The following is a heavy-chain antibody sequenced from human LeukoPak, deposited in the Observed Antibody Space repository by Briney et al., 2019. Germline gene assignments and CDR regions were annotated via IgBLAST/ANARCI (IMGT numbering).Heavy chain of an antibody. V-gene: IGHV3-30*18. CDR2: ISYDGSNK. Sequence: PGGSLRLSCAASGFTFSNYGMHWVRQAPGKGLEWVAVISYDGSNKYYADSVKGRFTISRDRSKNTLFLQMNSLRAEDTAVYYCAKQNVELMVFARSAFDIWGQGTMVTVS. CDR3: AKQNVELMVFARSAFDI. CDR1: GFTFSNYG. D-gene: IGHD2-8*01. J-gene: IGHJ3*02.